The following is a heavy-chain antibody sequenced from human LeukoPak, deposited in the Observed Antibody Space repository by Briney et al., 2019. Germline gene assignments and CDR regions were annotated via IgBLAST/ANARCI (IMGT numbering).Heavy chain of an antibody. V-gene: IGHV3-21*01. Sequence: GGSLRLSCAASGFTFSSYAMSWVRQAPGKGLEWVSSISSSSSYIYYADSVKGRFTISRDNAKNSLYLQMNSLRAEDTAVYYCARTAGYSYGYGVDYWGQGTLVTVSS. CDR3: ARTAGYSYGYGVDY. CDR2: ISSSSSYI. D-gene: IGHD5-18*01. CDR1: GFTFSSYA. J-gene: IGHJ4*02.